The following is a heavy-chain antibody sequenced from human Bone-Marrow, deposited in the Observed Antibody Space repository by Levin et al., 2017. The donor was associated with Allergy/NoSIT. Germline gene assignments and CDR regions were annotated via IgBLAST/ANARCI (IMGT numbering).Heavy chain of an antibody. V-gene: IGHV3-23*01. CDR2: ISGAGGRT. D-gene: IGHD3/OR15-3a*01. CDR3: AKNLGADEDYDFLNGLFDS. J-gene: IGHJ4*02. Sequence: GESLKISCPASGFTFDTFTMSWVRQRPGKGLEWLSDISGAGGRTYYGDSVRGRFTISRDNSKTTIYLQMNSLRAEDTAVYYCAKNLGADEDYDFLNGLFDSWGQGTLVTVSS. CDR1: GFTFDTFT.